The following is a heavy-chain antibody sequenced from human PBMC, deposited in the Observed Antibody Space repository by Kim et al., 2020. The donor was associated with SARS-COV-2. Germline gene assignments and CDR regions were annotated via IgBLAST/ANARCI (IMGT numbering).Heavy chain of an antibody. Sequence: SETLSLTCAVYGGSFSGYYWSWIRQPPGKGLEWIGEINHSGSTNYNPSLKSRVTISVDTSKNQFSLKLSSVTAADTAVYYCARGPWSGYFGGVRYGMDVWGQGTTVTVSS. D-gene: IGHD3-3*01. CDR1: GGSFSGYY. CDR2: INHSGST. CDR3: ARGPWSGYFGGVRYGMDV. J-gene: IGHJ6*02. V-gene: IGHV4-34*01.